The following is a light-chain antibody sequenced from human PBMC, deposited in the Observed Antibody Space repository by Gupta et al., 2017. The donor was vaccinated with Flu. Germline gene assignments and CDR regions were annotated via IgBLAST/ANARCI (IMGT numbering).Light chain of an antibody. CDR1: QSIKSN. CDR3: QQYTDWPQLYN. CDR2: GAS. J-gene: IGKJ2*01. Sequence: TLSVSPGERATLSCRASQSIKSNLAGYQHKPGQAPRLLIYGASTRATGIPARFSGSGSGTEFTLTISRLQSEDFALYYWQQYTDWPQLYNFGKGTKLEIK. V-gene: IGKV3-15*01.